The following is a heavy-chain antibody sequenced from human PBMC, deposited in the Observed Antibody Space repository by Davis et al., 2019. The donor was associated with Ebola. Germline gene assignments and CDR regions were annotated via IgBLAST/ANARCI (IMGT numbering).Heavy chain of an antibody. CDR2: IRSKANNYAT. D-gene: IGHD5-12*01. CDR3: TLVATALGYYGMDV. V-gene: IGHV3-73*01. CDR1: GFTFSASG. Sequence: GESLKISCAASGFTFSASGMHWVRQASGKGLEWVGRIRSKANNYATEYAASVKGRFTIPRDDSKNTAYLQMNSLKTEDTAVYYCTLVATALGYYGMDVWGQGTTVTVSS. J-gene: IGHJ6*02.